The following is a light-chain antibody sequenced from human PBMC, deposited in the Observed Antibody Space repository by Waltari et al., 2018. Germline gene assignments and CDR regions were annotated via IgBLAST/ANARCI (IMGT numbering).Light chain of an antibody. CDR3: QERSNWPGGA. CDR1: QSVRTY. CDR2: DAS. Sequence: EIVLTQSPATLSLSPGERATFSCRASQSVRTYLAWYQHRPGQAPRLLIYDASNRATDVPARFSGSGSGTDFTLTISSLQPEDFAVYYCQERSNWPGGAFGGGTKVEIK. V-gene: IGKV3-11*01. J-gene: IGKJ4*01.